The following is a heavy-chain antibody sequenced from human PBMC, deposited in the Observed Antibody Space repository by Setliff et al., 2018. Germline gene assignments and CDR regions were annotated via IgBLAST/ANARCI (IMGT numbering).Heavy chain of an antibody. Sequence: TLSLTCTVSGGSISSYYRSWIRQPPGKALEWIARVDWDDDKFYSPPLRTRLAISKDTSENQVVLTMTNMDPADTATYYCARSKGVAGIFDYWGQGTLVTVSS. D-gene: IGHD6-19*01. CDR2: VDWDDDK. V-gene: IGHV2-70*04. J-gene: IGHJ4*02. CDR3: ARSKGVAGIFDY. CDR1: GGSISSYY.